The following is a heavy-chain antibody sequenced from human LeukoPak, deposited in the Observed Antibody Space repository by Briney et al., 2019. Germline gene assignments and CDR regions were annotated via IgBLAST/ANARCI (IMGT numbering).Heavy chain of an antibody. CDR1: GYTFTDYY. V-gene: IGHV1-2*02. CDR3: ARRNGITTFGVVRGTEFDP. CDR2: INPNSGGT. J-gene: IGHJ5*02. Sequence: GASVRVSCKASGYTFTDYYMHWVRQAPGQGLEWMGWINPNSGGTNYAQKFQGRVTMTRDTSISTAYMELSRLRSDDTAVYYCARRNGITTFGVVRGTEFDPWGQGTLVTVSS. D-gene: IGHD3-3*01.